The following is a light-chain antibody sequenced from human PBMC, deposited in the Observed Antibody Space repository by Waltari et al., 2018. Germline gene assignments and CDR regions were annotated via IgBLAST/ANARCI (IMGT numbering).Light chain of an antibody. CDR1: QSVSSSY. Sequence: EIVLTQSPGTLSLSPGERATLSCRASQSVSSSYLAWYQQKPGQAPRVLIHGASNRATGIPDRFSGSGSGTDFTLTISRLAPEDFAVYYCQQYGSSPWTFGQGTKVEIK. CDR2: GAS. V-gene: IGKV3-20*01. J-gene: IGKJ1*01. CDR3: QQYGSSPWT.